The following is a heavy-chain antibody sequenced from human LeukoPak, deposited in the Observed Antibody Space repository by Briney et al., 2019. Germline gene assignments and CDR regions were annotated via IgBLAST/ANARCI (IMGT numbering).Heavy chain of an antibody. CDR1: GDSTSDYY. CDR3: ARDDCSSTSCHFAFDY. V-gene: IGHV4-4*07. Sequence: SETLSLTCTVSGDSTSDYYWGWIRQPAGKGLEWIGRFLTSGTTNYNPSLKSRVTMSVDMSKKQFFLNLTSVTAADTAVYYCARDDCSSTSCHFAFDYWGRGILVTVSS. CDR2: FLTSGTT. D-gene: IGHD2-2*01. J-gene: IGHJ4*01.